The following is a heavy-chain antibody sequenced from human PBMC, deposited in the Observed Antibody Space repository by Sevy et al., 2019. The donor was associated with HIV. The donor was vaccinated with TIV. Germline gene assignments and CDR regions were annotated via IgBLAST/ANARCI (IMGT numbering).Heavy chain of an antibody. CDR1: GYTFTSYY. CDR2: INPSGGST. D-gene: IGHD6-13*01. V-gene: IGHV1-46*01. Sequence: ASVKVSCKASGYTFTSYYMHWVRQAPGQGLEWMGIINPSGGSTSYAQKFQGRVTMTRDTSTSTVYMELSSLRSEDTAVYYCARAVPGYSSSWPLIGWGQGTLVTVSS. CDR3: ARAVPGYSSSWPLIG. J-gene: IGHJ4*02.